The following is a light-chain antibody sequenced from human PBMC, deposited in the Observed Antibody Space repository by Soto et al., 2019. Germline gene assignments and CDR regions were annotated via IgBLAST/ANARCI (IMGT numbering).Light chain of an antibody. J-gene: IGLJ1*01. V-gene: IGLV2-14*01. CDR3: SSYTTTKNCV. Sequence: QSVLTQPASVSGSPGQSITISCTGTSSDVGGYNYVSWYQQQAGKAPKILIYEVNYRPSGVSDRFSGSKYGTTASLTISGLQAEDESDYYCSSYTTTKNCVFGTGTKVTVL. CDR1: SSDVGGYNY. CDR2: EVN.